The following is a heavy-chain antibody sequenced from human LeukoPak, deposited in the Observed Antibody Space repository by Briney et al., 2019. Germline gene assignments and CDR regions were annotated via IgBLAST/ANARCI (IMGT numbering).Heavy chain of an antibody. D-gene: IGHD6-13*01. CDR3: ASRRRSSSWYENWFDP. CDR1: GFTFSDYH. J-gene: IGHJ5*02. Sequence: PGGSLRLSYAASGFTFSDYHMSWIRQAPGKGLEWVSYITSSGSTIYYANSVKGRFTISRDNAKNSLYLQMNSLRAEDTAVYYCASRRRSSSWYENWFDPWGQGTLVTVSS. CDR2: ITSSGSTI. V-gene: IGHV3-11*01.